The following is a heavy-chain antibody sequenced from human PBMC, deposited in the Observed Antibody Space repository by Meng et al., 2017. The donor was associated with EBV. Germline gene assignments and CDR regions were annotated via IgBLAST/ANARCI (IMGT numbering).Heavy chain of an antibody. CDR3: NSGSHSPLDS. J-gene: IGHJ4*02. V-gene: IGHV3-23*01. CDR2: ISATSVDT. CDR1: GFSFSNYA. D-gene: IGHD1-26*01. Sequence: VQCLEFGGGLVQPGGSLGLSCAAAGFSFSNYAMGWVRQAPGKGLEWVSGISATSVDTYYADSVKGRFAISRDNSKNTVTLHMNILRAEDTAIYYCNSGSHSPLDSWGQGTLVTVSS.